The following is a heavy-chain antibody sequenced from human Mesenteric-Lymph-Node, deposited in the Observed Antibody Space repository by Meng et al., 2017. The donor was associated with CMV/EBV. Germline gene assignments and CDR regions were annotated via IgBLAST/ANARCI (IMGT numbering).Heavy chain of an antibody. CDR2: IGTAGDT. CDR1: GFTFNDYD. D-gene: IGHD2-15*01. V-gene: IGHV3-13*01. J-gene: IGHJ4*02. Sequence: GESLKISCAASGFTFNDYDMHWVRQATGKGLEWVSGIGTAGDTYYPGSVKGRFTIPRENAKNSLYLQMNSLRAGDTAVYYCARGTYCSGGSCYPRGVDYWGQGTLVTVSS. CDR3: ARGTYCSGGSCYPRGVDY.